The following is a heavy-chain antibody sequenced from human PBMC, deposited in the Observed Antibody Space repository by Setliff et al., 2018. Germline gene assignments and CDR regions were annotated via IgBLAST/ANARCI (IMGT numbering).Heavy chain of an antibody. CDR2: IIPVVGTP. J-gene: IGHJ6*03. D-gene: IGHD6-6*01. CDR1: GGLLRSYS. V-gene: IGHV1-69*05. Sequence: SVKVSCKASGGLLRSYSLNWVRQAPGQGLEWMGGIIPVVGTPNYAQKFQGRVTISTDESTTTSYMELSSLRSEDTAVYYCAREGVDSRSSTDYRYYMDVWGKGTTVTVSS. CDR3: AREGVDSRSSTDYRYYMDV.